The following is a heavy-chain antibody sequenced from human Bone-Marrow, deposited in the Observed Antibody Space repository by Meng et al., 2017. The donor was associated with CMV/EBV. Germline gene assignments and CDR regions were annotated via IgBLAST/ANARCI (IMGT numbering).Heavy chain of an antibody. V-gene: IGHV4-59*01. CDR1: GASISSYY. D-gene: IGHD6-6*01. CDR3: ARGGKYSSSPHDY. J-gene: IGHJ4*02. CDR2: IYYTGST. Sequence: SETLSLTCTVSGASISSYYWSWIRQPPGQGLEYIGHIYYTGSTNYNPSLKSRVSISINTSKNQFSLKLSSVTAADTAVYYCARGGKYSSSPHDYWGQGTLVTASS.